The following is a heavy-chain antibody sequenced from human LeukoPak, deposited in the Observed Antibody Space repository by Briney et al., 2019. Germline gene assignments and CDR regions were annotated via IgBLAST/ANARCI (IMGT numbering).Heavy chain of an antibody. V-gene: IGHV3-74*01. J-gene: IGHJ4*01. CDR3: IREVQVRASASLGL. Sequence: GGSLRLSCAASGFTISGFWMHWVRQVPGERLVWVARMNSAGTTINHADSVKGRFTISRDNVRNTLHLQMNNLSLEDTAVYFCIREVQVRASASLGLWGRGTLVTVS. D-gene: IGHD1-1*01. CDR2: MNSAGTTI. CDR1: GFTISGFW.